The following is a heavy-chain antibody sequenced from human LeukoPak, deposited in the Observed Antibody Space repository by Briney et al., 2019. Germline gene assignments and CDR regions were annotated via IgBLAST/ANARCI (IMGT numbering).Heavy chain of an antibody. CDR3: ARDGGYDFWSGYYQDY. CDR1: GFTFSRYA. J-gene: IGHJ4*02. V-gene: IGHV3-30-3*01. CDR2: ISYDANIGSNK. D-gene: IGHD3-3*01. Sequence: GGSLRLSCATSGFTFSRYAMHWVRQAPGKGLEWVALISYDANIGSNKYYADSVKGRFTISRDNSKNTLYLQMNSLRAEDTAVYYCARDGGYDFWSGYYQDYWDQGTLVTVSS.